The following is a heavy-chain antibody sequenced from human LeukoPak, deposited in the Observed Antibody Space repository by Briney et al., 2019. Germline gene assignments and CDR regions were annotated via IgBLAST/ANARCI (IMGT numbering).Heavy chain of an antibody. V-gene: IGHV3-15*01. Sequence: PGGSLGLSCAASGFTFSNAWMSWVRQAPGKGLEWVGRIKSKTDGGTTDYAAPVKGRFTISRDDSKNTLYLQMNSLKTEDTAVYYCTTRGPMVRGVHYGMDVWGQGTTVTVSS. CDR2: IKSKTDGGTT. D-gene: IGHD3-10*01. CDR3: TTRGPMVRGVHYGMDV. J-gene: IGHJ6*02. CDR1: GFTFSNAW.